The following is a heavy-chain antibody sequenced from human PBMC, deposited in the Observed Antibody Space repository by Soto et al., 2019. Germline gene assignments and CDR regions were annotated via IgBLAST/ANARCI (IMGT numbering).Heavy chain of an antibody. D-gene: IGHD3-3*01. J-gene: IGHJ3*02. CDR1: GYTFTSYA. CDR3: ARVSRFAALDAFDI. V-gene: IGHV1-3*01. CDR2: INAGNGNT. Sequence: GASVKVYCKASGYTFTSYAMHWVRQAPGQRLEWMGWINAGNGNTKYSQKFQGRVTITRDTSASTAYMELSSLRSEDTAVYYCARVSRFAALDAFDIWGQGTMVTVSS.